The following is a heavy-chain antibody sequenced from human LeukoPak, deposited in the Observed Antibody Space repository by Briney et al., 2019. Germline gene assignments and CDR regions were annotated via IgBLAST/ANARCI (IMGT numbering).Heavy chain of an antibody. D-gene: IGHD6-19*01. V-gene: IGHV3-30*04. J-gene: IGHJ4*02. CDR2: ISYDGSNK. Sequence: PGRSLRLSCAASGFTFSSYAMHWVRQAPGKGLEWVAVISYDGSNKYYADSVKGRFTISRDNSKNTLYLQMNSLRAGDTAVYYCARGQPYIAVAGTFDYWGQGALVTVSS. CDR3: ARGQPYIAVAGTFDY. CDR1: GFTFSSYA.